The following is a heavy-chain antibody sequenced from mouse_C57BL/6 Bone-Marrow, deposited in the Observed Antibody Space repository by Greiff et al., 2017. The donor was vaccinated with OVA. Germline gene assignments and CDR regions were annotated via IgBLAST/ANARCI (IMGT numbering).Heavy chain of an antibody. CDR1: GYTFTSYD. CDR2: IYPRDGST. CDR3: ASNYEWFAY. V-gene: IGHV1-85*01. Sequence: VKLMESGPELVKPGASVKLSCKASGYTFTSYDINWVKQRPGQGLEWIGWIYPRDGSTKYNEKLKGKATLTVDTSSITAYMELHILTSEASAVYFCASNYEWFAYWGQGTLVTVSA. D-gene: IGHD2-1*01. J-gene: IGHJ3*01.